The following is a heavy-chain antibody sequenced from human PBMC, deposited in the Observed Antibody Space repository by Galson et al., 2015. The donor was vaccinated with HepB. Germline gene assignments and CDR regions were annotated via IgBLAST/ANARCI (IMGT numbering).Heavy chain of an antibody. CDR1: GFTFSDYY. Sequence: SLRLSCAASGFTFSDYYMSWIRQAPGKGLEWVSYISPSSTYTNHADSVKGRFTISRDNAKNSLYLEMNSLRAEDTAVYYCARGNGVVPGDWGQGTLVTVSS. CDR2: ISPSSTYT. CDR3: ARGNGVVPGD. D-gene: IGHD3-10*01. V-gene: IGHV3-11*06. J-gene: IGHJ4*02.